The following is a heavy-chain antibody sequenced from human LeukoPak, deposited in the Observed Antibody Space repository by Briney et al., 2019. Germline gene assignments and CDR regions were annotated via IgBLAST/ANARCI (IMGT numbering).Heavy chain of an antibody. CDR2: MNPNSGNT. CDR1: GYTFISYD. J-gene: IGHJ3*02. Sequence: ASVKVSCKASGYTFISYDINWVRQATGQGLEWMGWMNPNSGNTGYAQNFQGRVTITRNTSTKTAYLELSSLRSEDTAVYYCARRADSGNYYAAFDIWGQGTMVTVSS. V-gene: IGHV1-8*03. D-gene: IGHD1-26*01. CDR3: ARRADSGNYYAAFDI.